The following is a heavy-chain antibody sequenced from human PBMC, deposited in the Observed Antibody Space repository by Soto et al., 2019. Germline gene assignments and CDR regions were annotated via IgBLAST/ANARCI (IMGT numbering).Heavy chain of an antibody. V-gene: IGHV3-30*03. CDR2: ISYDGSNK. Sequence: GGSLRLSCAASGFTFSSYGMHWVRQAPGKGLEWVAVISYDGSNKYYADSVKGRFTISRDNSKNTLYLQMNSLRAEDTAVYYCAREPGTTSPFDYWGQGTLVTVSS. CDR1: GFTFSSYG. CDR3: AREPGTTSPFDY. D-gene: IGHD1-7*01. J-gene: IGHJ4*02.